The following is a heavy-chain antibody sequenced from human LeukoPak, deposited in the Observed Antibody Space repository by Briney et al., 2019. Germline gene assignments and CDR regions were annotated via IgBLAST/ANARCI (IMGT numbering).Heavy chain of an antibody. Sequence: GGSLRLSCAASGFTFSSYEMNWVRQAPGKGLEWVSYISSSGSTIYYADSVKGRFTITRDNAKNSLYLQMNSLRAEDTAVYYCAKRSAYGGNWNYFDYWGQGTLVTVSS. V-gene: IGHV3-48*03. D-gene: IGHD4-23*01. J-gene: IGHJ4*02. CDR3: AKRSAYGGNWNYFDY. CDR2: ISSSGSTI. CDR1: GFTFSSYE.